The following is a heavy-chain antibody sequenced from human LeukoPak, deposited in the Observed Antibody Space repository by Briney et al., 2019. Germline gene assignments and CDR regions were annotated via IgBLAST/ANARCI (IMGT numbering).Heavy chain of an antibody. CDR3: ARVGADVGDILTGYYMKYYFDY. CDR2: IYYSGST. J-gene: IGHJ4*02. Sequence: SETLSLTCAVYGGSFSGYYWSWIRQPPGKGLEWIGYIYYSGSTNYNPSLKSRVTISVDTSKNQFSLKLSSVTAADTAVYYCARVGADVGDILTGYYMKYYFDYWGQGTLVTVSS. V-gene: IGHV4-59*01. CDR1: GGSFSGYY. D-gene: IGHD3-9*01.